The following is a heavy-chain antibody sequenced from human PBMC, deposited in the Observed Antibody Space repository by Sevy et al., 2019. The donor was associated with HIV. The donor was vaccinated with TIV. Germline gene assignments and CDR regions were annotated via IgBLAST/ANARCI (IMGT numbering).Heavy chain of an antibody. CDR2: INTNTGNP. J-gene: IGHJ6*02. CDR3: ARGKRFLEWLPIYGMDV. D-gene: IGHD3-3*01. V-gene: IGHV7-4-1*02. Sequence: ASVKVSCKASGYTFTSYAMNWVRQAPGQGLEWMGWINTNTGNPTYAQGFTGRFVFSLDTSVSTAYLQISSLKAEDTAVSYCARGKRFLEWLPIYGMDVWGQGTTVTVSS. CDR1: GYTFTSYA.